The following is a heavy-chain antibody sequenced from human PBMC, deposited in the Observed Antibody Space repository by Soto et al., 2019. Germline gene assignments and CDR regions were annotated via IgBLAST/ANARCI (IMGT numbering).Heavy chain of an antibody. CDR3: ARDGPYYHGMDV. CDR1: GGSITNTDYY. V-gene: IGHV4-30-4*01. CDR2: IDYGGST. Sequence: SETLSLTCSVSGGSITNTDYYWNWIRQSPGKGLEWIGSIDYGGSTYYNPSLKSRVIISADTSKNLFSLKLRSVTAADTAPYFCARDGPYYHGMDVWGQGTTVTVSS. J-gene: IGHJ6*02.